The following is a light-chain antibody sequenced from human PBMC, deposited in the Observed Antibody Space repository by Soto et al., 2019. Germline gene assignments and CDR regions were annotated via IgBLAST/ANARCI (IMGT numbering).Light chain of an antibody. CDR1: QSVSSN. CDR3: QQYKNWPT. Sequence: EIVMTQSPATLSVSPGERATLSCRASQSVSSNLAWYQQKPGQAPRLLIYDASTRATGIPARFSGSGSGTEFTLTISSLQSEDFAVYYCQQYKNWPTFGGGTKVEIK. J-gene: IGKJ4*01. V-gene: IGKV3-15*01. CDR2: DAS.